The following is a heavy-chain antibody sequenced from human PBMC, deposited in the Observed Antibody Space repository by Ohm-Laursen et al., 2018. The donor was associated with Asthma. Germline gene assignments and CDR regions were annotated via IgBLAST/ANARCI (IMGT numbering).Heavy chain of an antibody. Sequence: SLRLSCSASGFTFSDHYMSWIRQAPGKGLEWVSYISSSGTTIYYADSVKGRFTISRDNAKNSLFLQMNSLRSEDTAVYYCARDRPLYGDQNYYYYSMDVWGQGTTVTVSS. J-gene: IGHJ6*02. V-gene: IGHV3-11*01. CDR3: ARDRPLYGDQNYYYYSMDV. CDR1: GFTFSDHY. D-gene: IGHD4-17*01. CDR2: ISSSGTTI.